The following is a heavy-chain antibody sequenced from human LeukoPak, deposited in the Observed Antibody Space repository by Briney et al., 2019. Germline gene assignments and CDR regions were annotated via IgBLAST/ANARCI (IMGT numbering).Heavy chain of an antibody. V-gene: IGHV3-30*01. Sequence: GRSLRLSCAASGFTFSSYAMHWVRQAPGKGLEWVAVISYDGSNKYYADSVKGRFTISRDNSKNTLYLQMNSLRAEDTAVYYCARVGYRYGHDYYYMDVWGKGTTVTVSS. CDR3: ARVGYRYGHDYYYMDV. CDR2: ISYDGSNK. J-gene: IGHJ6*03. D-gene: IGHD5-18*01. CDR1: GFTFSSYA.